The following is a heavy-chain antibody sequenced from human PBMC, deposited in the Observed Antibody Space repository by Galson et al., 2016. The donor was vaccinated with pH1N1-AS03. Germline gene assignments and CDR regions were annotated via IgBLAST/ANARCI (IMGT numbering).Heavy chain of an antibody. V-gene: IGHV3-23*01. D-gene: IGHD4-17*01. Sequence: SLRLSCAASGFTFDDYTMHWVRQAPGKGLEWVSTISGLGESTKYADSVKGRFTISRDNSKNTVNLHMNSLRVEDTAVYYCANRGDTLGFFESWGQGTLVTVSS. CDR2: ISGLGEST. CDR1: GFTFDDYT. CDR3: ANRGDTLGFFES. J-gene: IGHJ4*02.